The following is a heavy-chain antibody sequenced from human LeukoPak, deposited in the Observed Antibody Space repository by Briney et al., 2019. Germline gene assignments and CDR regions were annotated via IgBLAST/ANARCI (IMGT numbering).Heavy chain of an antibody. D-gene: IGHD1-1*01. V-gene: IGHV3-23*01. CDR2: ISGSGAYS. Sequence: PGGSLRLSCAVSGFTFSDYAMSWVRQAPGKGLEWVSGISGSGAYSYYADSVKGRFTISRDNAKNSLYLQMNSLRVEDTAVYYCARCTTGRTFGSLREIKRSREIDYWGQGTLVTVSS. CDR3: ARCTTGRTFGSLREIKRSREIDY. CDR1: GFTFSDYA. J-gene: IGHJ4*02.